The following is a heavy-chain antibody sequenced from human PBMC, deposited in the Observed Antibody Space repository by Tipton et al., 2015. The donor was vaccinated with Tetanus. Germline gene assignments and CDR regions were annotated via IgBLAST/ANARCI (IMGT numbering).Heavy chain of an antibody. CDR2: ISYSGST. Sequence: TLSLTCTVSGGSVRGGNYYWNWIRQPPGKGLEWLAYISYSGSTNSNYSLKSRVAISMDTSKNQISLKLSSVTAADTAVYYCARGDYYGSGTYDVWGQGTTVTVPS. D-gene: IGHD3-10*01. V-gene: IGHV4-61*01. J-gene: IGHJ6*02. CDR3: ARGDYYGSGTYDV. CDR1: GGSVRGGNYY.